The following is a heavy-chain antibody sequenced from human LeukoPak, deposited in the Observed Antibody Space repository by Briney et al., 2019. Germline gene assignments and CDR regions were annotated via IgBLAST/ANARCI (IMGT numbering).Heavy chain of an antibody. V-gene: IGHV3-53*01. D-gene: IGHD6-13*01. CDR2: IYSGGST. CDR3: ARERDSSSWRHYFDY. Sequence: GGSLRLSCAASGFTVSSNYMSWVRQAPGKGLEWVSVIYSGGSTYYADSVEGRFTISRDNSENTLYLQMNSLRAEDTAVYYCARERDSSSWRHYFDYWGQGTLVTVSS. CDR1: GFTVSSNY. J-gene: IGHJ4*02.